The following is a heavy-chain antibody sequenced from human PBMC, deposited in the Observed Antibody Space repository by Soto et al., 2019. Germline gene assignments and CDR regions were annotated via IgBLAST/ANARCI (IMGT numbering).Heavy chain of an antibody. V-gene: IGHV4-34*01. D-gene: IGHD4-4*01. Sequence: QVQLQQWGAGLLKPSETLSRTCAVYGGSFSGSYWSWIRQPPGKGLEWIGEINHSGSTNYNPSLKSRVTISVDTSKNQFSLKLSSVTAADTAVYYCARSNTGFDLWGQGTLVTVSS. J-gene: IGHJ5*02. CDR3: ARSNTGFDL. CDR1: GGSFSGSY. CDR2: INHSGST.